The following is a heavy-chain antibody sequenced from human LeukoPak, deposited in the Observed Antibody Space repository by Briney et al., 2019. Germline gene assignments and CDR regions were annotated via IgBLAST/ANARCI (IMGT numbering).Heavy chain of an antibody. CDR2: INHSGST. J-gene: IGHJ5*02. CDR3: AKPGIAAAGTRNNWFDP. CDR1: GGSFSGYY. Sequence: PSETLSLTCAVYGGSFSGYYWSWIRQPPGKGLEWIGEINHSGSTNYNPSLKSRVTISIDTSKSQFSLRLSSVTAADTAVYYCAKPGIAAAGTRNNWFDPWGQGTLVTVSS. D-gene: IGHD6-13*01. V-gene: IGHV4-34*01.